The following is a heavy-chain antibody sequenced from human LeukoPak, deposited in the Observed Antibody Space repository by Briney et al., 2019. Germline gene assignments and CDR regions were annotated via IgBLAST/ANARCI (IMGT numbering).Heavy chain of an antibody. V-gene: IGHV3-30*02. Sequence: GGSLRLSCAASGFTFSSYGMHWVRQAPGKGLEWVAFIRYDGSNKYYADSVKGRFTISRDNSKNTLYLQMNSLRAEDTAVYYCARALEGGYSYDSRSYYFDYWGQGTLVTVSS. CDR1: GFTFSSYG. J-gene: IGHJ4*02. D-gene: IGHD5-18*01. CDR3: ARALEGGYSYDSRSYYFDY. CDR2: IRYDGSNK.